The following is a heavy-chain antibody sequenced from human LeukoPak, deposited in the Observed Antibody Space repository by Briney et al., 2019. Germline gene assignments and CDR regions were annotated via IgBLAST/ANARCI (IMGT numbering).Heavy chain of an antibody. V-gene: IGHV3-23*01. CDR2: ISGSGGST. J-gene: IGHJ4*02. Sequence: QSGGSLRLSCAASGFTFSSYAMSWVRQAPGKGLEWVSAISGSGGSTYYADSVKGRFTISRDNSKDTLYLQMNSLRAEDTAVYYCAKSATGYSSGWFDYWGQGTLVTVSS. CDR3: AKSATGYSSGWFDY. CDR1: GFTFSSYA. D-gene: IGHD6-19*01.